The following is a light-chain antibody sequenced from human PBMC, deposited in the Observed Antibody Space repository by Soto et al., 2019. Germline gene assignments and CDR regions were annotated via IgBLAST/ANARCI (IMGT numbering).Light chain of an antibody. Sequence: DIQMTQSPSTLSASVGDRVTFTCLASQSVSSWVAWYQQKPGKAPNLLITKASSLESGVPSRVSGSGTGAEFTRTIACLQPDDFATDYWPHYKSVLGTFGQGTKVDIK. V-gene: IGKV1-5*03. CDR1: QSVSSW. CDR2: KAS. CDR3: PHYKSVLGT. J-gene: IGKJ1*01.